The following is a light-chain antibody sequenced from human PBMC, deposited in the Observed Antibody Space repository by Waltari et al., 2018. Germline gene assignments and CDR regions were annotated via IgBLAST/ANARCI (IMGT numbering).Light chain of an antibody. CDR3: QVWDRSSSSVV. CDR2: DDN. Sequence: SLILTQPPSVSVGPGQTARISCAGDNIGMQKVHWYQQKPGQAPVLLRFDDNDRPSGISDRFSGSNFGNRVTVTISRAEVGDEADYYCQVWDRSSSSVVFGGGTKLTVL. J-gene: IGLJ2*01. V-gene: IGLV3-21*02. CDR1: NIGMQK.